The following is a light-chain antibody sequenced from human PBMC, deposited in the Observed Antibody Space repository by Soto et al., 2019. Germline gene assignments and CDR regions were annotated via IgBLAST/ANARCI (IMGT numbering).Light chain of an antibody. V-gene: IGKV3-20*01. Sequence: PGDRATLFCRASQSFSSTFFAWYQQKPGQAPRLLIYGASSRATGIPDRFSGSGSGTDFTLTISRLEPEDFAVYYCQQYASSVTFGQGTKVEIK. CDR2: GAS. J-gene: IGKJ1*01. CDR3: QQYASSVT. CDR1: QSFSSTF.